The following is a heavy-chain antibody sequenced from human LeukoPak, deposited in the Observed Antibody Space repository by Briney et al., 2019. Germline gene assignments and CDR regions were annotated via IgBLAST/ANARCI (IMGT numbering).Heavy chain of an antibody. J-gene: IGHJ4*02. Sequence: GGTLRLSCAASGFTFSSYGMSWVRQAPGKGLEWVANIKQDGSEKNYMDSVKGRFIISRENAKNSLYLQMNTLRAEDTAVYYCARGRELGANFWVHWGQGTLVTVSS. CDR2: IKQDGSEK. CDR1: GFTFSSYG. CDR3: ARGRELGANFWVH. V-gene: IGHV3-7*01. D-gene: IGHD1-7*01.